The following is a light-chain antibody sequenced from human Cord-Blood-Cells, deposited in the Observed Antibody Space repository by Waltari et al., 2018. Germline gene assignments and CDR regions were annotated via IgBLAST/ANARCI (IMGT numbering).Light chain of an antibody. CDR3: QQYGSSPRT. CDR2: GAS. V-gene: IGKV3-20*01. Sequence: EIVLTQSPGTLSFSPGERATLSCRASQSVSSSHLAWYQQKPDQVPRLIIYGASSRATCIPDRFSGSGSGTDFTLTISRLEPEDFAVYYWQQYGSSPRTFGQGTKLGIQ. CDR1: QSVSSSH. J-gene: IGKJ2*01.